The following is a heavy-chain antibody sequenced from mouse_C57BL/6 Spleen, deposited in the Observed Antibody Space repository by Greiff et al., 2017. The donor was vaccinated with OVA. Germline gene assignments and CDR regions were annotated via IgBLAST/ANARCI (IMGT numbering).Heavy chain of an antibody. CDR3: ARCYYGSSYEDYFDY. V-gene: IGHV1-55*01. Sequence: QVQLQQPGAELVKPGASVKMSCKASGYTFTSYWITWVKQRPGQGLEWIGDIYPGSGSTNYNEKFKSKATLTVDTSSSTAYMQLSSLTSEDSAVXYCARCYYGSSYEDYFDYWGQGTTLTVSS. CDR2: IYPGSGST. J-gene: IGHJ2*01. CDR1: GYTFTSYW. D-gene: IGHD1-1*01.